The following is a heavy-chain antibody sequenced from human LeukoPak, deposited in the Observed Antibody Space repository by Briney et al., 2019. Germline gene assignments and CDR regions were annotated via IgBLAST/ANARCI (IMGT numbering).Heavy chain of an antibody. J-gene: IGHJ4*02. Sequence: PSETLSLTCAVYGGSFSGYYWSWIRQPPGKGLERIGEINHSGSTNYNPSLKSRVTISVDTSKNQFSLKLGSVTAADTAVYYCARARQLPLKNQYYFVYWGQGTLVTVSS. CDR3: ARARQLPLKNQYYFVY. CDR1: GGSFSGYY. CDR2: INHSGST. V-gene: IGHV4-34*01. D-gene: IGHD1-14*01.